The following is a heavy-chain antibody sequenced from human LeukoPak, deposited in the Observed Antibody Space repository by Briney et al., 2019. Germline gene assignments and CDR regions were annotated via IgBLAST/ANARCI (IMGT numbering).Heavy chain of an antibody. CDR1: GGSIINYF. V-gene: IGHV4-59*01. CDR3: ARSPPFDLGRSQWFDP. Sequence: SETLSLTCTVSGGSIINYFWSWLRQPPGKGLEWIGYIYSSGSTNYNPSLKSRVTISIDTSQNQFSLKLNSVTAADTAVYSCARSPPFDLGRSQWFDPWGQGTLVTVSS. D-gene: IGHD3-16*01. CDR2: IYSSGST. J-gene: IGHJ5*02.